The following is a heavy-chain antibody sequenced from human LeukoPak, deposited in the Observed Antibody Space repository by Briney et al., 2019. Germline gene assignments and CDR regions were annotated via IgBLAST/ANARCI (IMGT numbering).Heavy chain of an antibody. CDR1: GFTFSSYV. CDR2: ISDNSVST. D-gene: IGHD6-6*01. CDR3: AKGSSSSRPHYFDY. J-gene: IGHJ4*02. V-gene: IGHV3-23*01. Sequence: GGSLRLSCAASGFTFSSYVMSWVRQAPGKGLEWVSAISDNSVSTYYADSVKGRFTVSRDNSKNTLYLQMNSLRVEDTAVYFCAKGSSSSRPHYFDYWGQGTLVTVSS.